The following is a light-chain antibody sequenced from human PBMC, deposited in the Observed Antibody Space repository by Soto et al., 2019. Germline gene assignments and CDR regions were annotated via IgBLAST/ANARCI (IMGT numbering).Light chain of an antibody. J-gene: IGKJ3*01. CDR3: QQRYSWPIT. Sequence: DIVLTQSPGTLSLSPGERATLSCRASQTVTSNYLVWYQQKPGQTPRLLIYGASSRATGIPDRFSGSGSGTDFTLTITRLEPADFAVYYCQQRYSWPITFGPGTKVDIK. CDR2: GAS. CDR1: QTVTSNY. V-gene: IGKV3D-20*02.